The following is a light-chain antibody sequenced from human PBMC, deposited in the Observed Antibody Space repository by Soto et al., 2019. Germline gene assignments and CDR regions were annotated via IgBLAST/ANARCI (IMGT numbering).Light chain of an antibody. CDR3: TSYAGSKLRG. Sequence: QSVLTQPPSASGSPGQSVTLSCTGTSSDVGGYDYVSWFQHHPGKAPKLIIYDVTQRPSGVPDRFSGSKSDITASLTVSGLQAEDEADYCCTSYAGSKLRGFGGGTKVTGL. CDR2: DVT. V-gene: IGLV2-8*01. CDR1: SSDVGGYDY. J-gene: IGLJ2*01.